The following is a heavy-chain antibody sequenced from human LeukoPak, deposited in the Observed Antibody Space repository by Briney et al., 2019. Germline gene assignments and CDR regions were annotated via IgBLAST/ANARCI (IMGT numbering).Heavy chain of an antibody. V-gene: IGHV4-31*03. CDR3: ARLGDYPQYYFDY. J-gene: IGHJ4*02. CDR1: GGSISSGGYY. D-gene: IGHD4/OR15-4a*01. Sequence: SETLSLTCTVSGGSISSGGYYWSWIRQHPGKGLEWIGYIYYSGSTYYNPSLKSRVTISVDTSKNQFSLKLSSVTAADTVVYYCARLGDYPQYYFDYWGQGTLVTVSS. CDR2: IYYSGST.